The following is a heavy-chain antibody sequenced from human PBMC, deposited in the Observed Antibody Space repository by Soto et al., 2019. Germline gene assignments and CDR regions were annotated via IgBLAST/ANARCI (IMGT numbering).Heavy chain of an antibody. CDR1: GGSISIGDYY. J-gene: IGHJ3*02. V-gene: IGHV4-30-4*01. CDR2: IYYSGST. D-gene: IGHD6-13*01. Sequence: SEALSVTCTFSGGSISIGDYYWSWIRQPPGKGLEWIGYIYYSGSTYYNPSLKSRVTISVDTSKNQFSLKLSSVTAADTAVYYCARAHIAADGNDAFEIWGQGTMVTVSS. CDR3: ARAHIAADGNDAFEI.